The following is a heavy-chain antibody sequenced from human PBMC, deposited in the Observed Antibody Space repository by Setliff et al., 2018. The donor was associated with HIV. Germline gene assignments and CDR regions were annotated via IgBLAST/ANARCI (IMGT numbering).Heavy chain of an antibody. V-gene: IGHV1-69*06. D-gene: IGHD6-19*01. J-gene: IGHJ6*03. CDR1: GGTFSTYA. Sequence: SVKVSCKASGGTFSTYAISWVRQAPGQGLEWMGRIIPIFGTANYAQKFQGRVAITADKSTSTAYMELSSLRSEDTAVYYCARDGDSSGWYGYYYYMDVWGKGTTVTVSS. CDR3: ARDGDSSGWYGYYYYMDV. CDR2: IIPIFGTA.